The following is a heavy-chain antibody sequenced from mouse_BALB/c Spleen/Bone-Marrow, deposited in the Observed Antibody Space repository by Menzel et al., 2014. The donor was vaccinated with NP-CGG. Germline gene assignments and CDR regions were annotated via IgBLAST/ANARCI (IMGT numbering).Heavy chain of an antibody. Sequence: EVQRVESGGGLVKPGGSLKLSCAASGFTFSSYGMSWVRPTPEKRLELVATINSNGGSTYYPDSVKGRFTISRDNAKNTLSLQMHNLKSEDTAMYYCARGNYGNYIDYFDYWGQGTTLTVSS. CDR3: ARGNYGNYIDYFDY. CDR2: INSNGGST. J-gene: IGHJ2*01. CDR1: GFTFSSYG. V-gene: IGHV5-6-3*01. D-gene: IGHD2-1*01.